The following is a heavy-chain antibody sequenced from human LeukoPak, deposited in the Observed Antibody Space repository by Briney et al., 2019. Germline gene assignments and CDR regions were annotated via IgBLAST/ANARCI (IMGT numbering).Heavy chain of an antibody. J-gene: IGHJ6*02. V-gene: IGHV4-59*08. CDR1: GGSISSHY. Sequence: SETLSLTCTVSGGSISSHYWSWIRQPPGKGLEWIGYIHYSGTPNYNPSLKRRVPISADTSQNQMSLSLSSVTAADTAVYYCVRHLSGDYAWLDVWGQGTTVTVCS. CDR3: VRHLSGDYAWLDV. CDR2: IHYSGTP. D-gene: IGHD4-17*01.